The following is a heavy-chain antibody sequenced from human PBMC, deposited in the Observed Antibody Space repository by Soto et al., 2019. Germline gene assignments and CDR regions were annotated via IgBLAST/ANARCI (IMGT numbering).Heavy chain of an antibody. D-gene: IGHD3-22*01. CDR1: GFTFSSYA. Sequence: LRLSCSASGFTFSSYAMSWVRQAPGKGLEWVSAISGSGGSTYYADSVKGRFTISRDNSKNTLYLQMNSLRAEDTAVYYCAKPGDDSSGYPLVFFDYWGQGTLVTVS. J-gene: IGHJ4*02. CDR2: ISGSGGST. V-gene: IGHV3-23*01. CDR3: AKPGDDSSGYPLVFFDY.